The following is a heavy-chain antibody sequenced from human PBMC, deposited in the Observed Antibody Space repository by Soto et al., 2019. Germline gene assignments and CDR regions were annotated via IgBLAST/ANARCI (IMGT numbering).Heavy chain of an antibody. CDR1: GVTFTSSS. J-gene: IGHJ6*04. D-gene: IGHD3-10*01. CDR2: IVVGSGNT. CDR3: SALAVLWFRESIHGTEV. V-gene: IGHV1-58*01. Sequence: GVSVKASWKASGVTFTSSSLQWVQHSQEQRLKWIQRIVVGSGNTNYAQKIKERVTITRDMSTRTAYMELSSLRSEDTAVYYCSALAVLWFRESIHGTEVWRNRTTVLVSS.